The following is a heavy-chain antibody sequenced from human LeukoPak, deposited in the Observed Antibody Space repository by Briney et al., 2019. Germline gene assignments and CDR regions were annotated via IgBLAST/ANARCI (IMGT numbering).Heavy chain of an antibody. Sequence: SETLSLTCTVSGGSISSYYWSWIGQPPGKGLEWIGYIYYSGSTNYNPSLESRVTISVDTSKNQFSLKLSSVTAADTAVYYCARGYSSGWSDYWGQGTLVTVSS. D-gene: IGHD6-19*01. CDR1: GGSISSYY. CDR2: IYYSGST. CDR3: ARGYSSGWSDY. J-gene: IGHJ4*02. V-gene: IGHV4-59*01.